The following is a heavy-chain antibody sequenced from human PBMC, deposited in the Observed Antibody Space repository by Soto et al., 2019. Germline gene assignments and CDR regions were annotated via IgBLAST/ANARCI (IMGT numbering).Heavy chain of an antibody. V-gene: IGHV3-23*01. CDR3: AKTETYYDSSGYYDGLDAFDI. J-gene: IGHJ3*02. CDR2: ISGNSDTT. CDR1: GFTFSTNG. D-gene: IGHD3-22*01. Sequence: GGSLRLSCAASGFTFSTNGMAWVRQPPGKGLEWVSIISGNSDTTYYADSVKGRFTVSRDNSKNTVYLQMNSLRAEDTAVYYCAKTETYYDSSGYYDGLDAFDIWGQGTMVTVSS.